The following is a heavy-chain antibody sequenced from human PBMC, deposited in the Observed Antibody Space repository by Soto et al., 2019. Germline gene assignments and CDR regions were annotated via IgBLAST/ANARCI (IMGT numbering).Heavy chain of an antibody. Sequence: QVQLVESGGGVVQPGRSLRLSCAASGFTFSSYGMHWVRQAPGKGLEWVAVISYDGSNKYYADSVKGRFTISRDNSKNTLYLQLNCLRAEDTAVYYCAKGRVRGVSKDRYYYYYGMDVWGQGTTVTVSS. CDR1: GFTFSSYG. CDR2: ISYDGSNK. J-gene: IGHJ6*02. V-gene: IGHV3-30*18. D-gene: IGHD3-10*01. CDR3: AKGRVRGVSKDRYYYYYGMDV.